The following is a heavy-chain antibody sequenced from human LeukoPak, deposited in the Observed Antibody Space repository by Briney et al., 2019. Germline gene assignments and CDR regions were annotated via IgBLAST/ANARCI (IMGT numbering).Heavy chain of an antibody. CDR2: ISSAGSTK. J-gene: IGHJ4*02. CDR3: VSSGWYGGYFDF. V-gene: IGHV3-30-3*01. CDR1: GFTFNTYA. Sequence: PGGSLRLSCAASGFTFNTYAMHWVRQAAGMGLEWVAVISSAGSTKYYADSVKGRFTVSRDNSENTLYLQIISLKAEDTAVYYCVSSGWYGGYFDFWGQGILVTVSS. D-gene: IGHD6-19*01.